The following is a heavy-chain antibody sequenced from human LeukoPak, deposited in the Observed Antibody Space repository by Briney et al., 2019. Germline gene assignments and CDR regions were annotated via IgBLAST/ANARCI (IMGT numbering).Heavy chain of an antibody. D-gene: IGHD3-22*01. V-gene: IGHV4-61*08. Sequence: PSQTLSLTCTVSGASISSGGYYWSWIRQPPGKGLEWIGHIYDSGSTTNYNPSLKSRVTMSVDTSKNQLSLRLSSVTAADTAVYYCARGRAYYDSTGYYLWGQGSLVTVSS. CDR2: IYDSGSTT. J-gene: IGHJ4*02. CDR1: GASISSGGYY. CDR3: ARGRAYYDSTGYYL.